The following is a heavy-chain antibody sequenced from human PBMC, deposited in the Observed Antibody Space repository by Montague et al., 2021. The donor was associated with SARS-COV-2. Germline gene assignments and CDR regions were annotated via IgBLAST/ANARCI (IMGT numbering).Heavy chain of an antibody. J-gene: IGHJ3*02. D-gene: IGHD3-3*01. CDR2: VNHSGST. V-gene: IGHV4-34*01. CDR1: GGSFSGYY. CDR3: ARGQVTIFGVLIMLPAAGALDI. Sequence: SETLSLTCAVYGGSFSGYYWSWIRQPPGKGLEWIGEVNHSGSTNYNPSLKSRVTISVDTSKNQFSLKMNSVSAADTAVYYCARGQVTIFGVLIMLPAAGALDIRGRGTMVSVSS.